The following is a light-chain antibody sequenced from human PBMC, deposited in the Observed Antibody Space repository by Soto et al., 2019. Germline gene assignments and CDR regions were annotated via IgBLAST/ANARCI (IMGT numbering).Light chain of an antibody. CDR3: QLYDSLPLLT. CDR2: AAS. Sequence: DIHITYAPPPLPAPSGERGTINCPASQSISSWLAWYQQKPGKAPKLLIYAASTLQSGVPSRFSGSGSGTDFTFTISSLQPEDIATYYCQLYDSLPLLTFGGGTKVDI. J-gene: IGKJ4*01. CDR1: QSISSW. V-gene: IGKV1-5*01.